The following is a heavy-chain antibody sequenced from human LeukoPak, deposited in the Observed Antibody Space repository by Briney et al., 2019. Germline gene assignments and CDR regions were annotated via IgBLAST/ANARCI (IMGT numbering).Heavy chain of an antibody. J-gene: IGHJ5*02. V-gene: IGHV4-34*01. Sequence: SGTLSLTCAVYGGSFSGYYWSWIRQPPGKGLEWIGEINHSGSTNYNPSLKSRVTISVDTSKNQFSLKLSSVTAADTAVYYCARGILRYFDWRDWFDPWGQGTLVTVSS. CDR3: ARGILRYFDWRDWFDP. CDR2: INHSGST. D-gene: IGHD3-9*01. CDR1: GGSFSGYY.